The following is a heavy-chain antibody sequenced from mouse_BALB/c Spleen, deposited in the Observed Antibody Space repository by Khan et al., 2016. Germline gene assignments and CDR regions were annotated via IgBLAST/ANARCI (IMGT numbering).Heavy chain of an antibody. CDR1: GYTFTSYW. V-gene: IGHV1-87*01. D-gene: IGHD2-14*01. CDR2: IYPGDGDT. Sequence: QVQLQQPGAELARPGASVKLSCKASGYTFTSYWMQWVKQRPGQGLEWIGAIYPGDGDTRYTQKFKGKATLTADKSSSTAYMQLSSLASEDSAVYYCARYYRYYFDYWGQGTTLTVSS. J-gene: IGHJ2*01. CDR3: ARYYRYYFDY.